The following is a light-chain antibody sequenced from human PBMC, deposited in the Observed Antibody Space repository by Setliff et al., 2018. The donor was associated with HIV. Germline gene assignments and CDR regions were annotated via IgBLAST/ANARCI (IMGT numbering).Light chain of an antibody. CDR1: SSDVGGYNY. CDR2: DVS. CDR3: CSYAGSYTFYV. V-gene: IGLV2-11*01. J-gene: IGLJ1*01. Sequence: QSALTQPRSVSGSPGQSVTISCTGTSSDVGGYNYVSWYQQHPGKAPKLMIYDVSERPSWVPDRFSGSKSANTASLTISGLQAEDEADYYCCSYAGSYTFYVFGTGTKVTVL.